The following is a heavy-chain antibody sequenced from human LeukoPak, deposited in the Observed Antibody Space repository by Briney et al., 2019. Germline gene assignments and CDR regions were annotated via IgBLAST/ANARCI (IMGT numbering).Heavy chain of an antibody. Sequence: PGGSLRLSCAASGFTFSSYSMNWVRQAPGKGLEWVSYISSSSSTIYYADSVKGRFTISRDNAKNSVYLQMNSLRADDAAVYYCARDTGNWRNREWYFDLWGRGTLVTVSS. CDR2: ISSSSSTI. J-gene: IGHJ2*01. CDR1: GFTFSSYS. CDR3: ARDTGNWRNREWYFDL. D-gene: IGHD1-1*01. V-gene: IGHV3-48*04.